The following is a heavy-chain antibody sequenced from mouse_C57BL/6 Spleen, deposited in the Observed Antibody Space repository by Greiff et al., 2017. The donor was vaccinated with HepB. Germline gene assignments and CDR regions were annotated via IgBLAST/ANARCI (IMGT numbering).Heavy chain of an antibody. CDR1: GFTFSSYA. D-gene: IGHD1-1*01. CDR2: ISSGGDYI. Sequence: EVMLVESGEGLVKPGGSLKLSCAASGFTFSSYAMSWVRQTPEKRLEWVAYISSGGDYIYYADTVKGRFTISRDNARNTLYLQMSSLKSEDTAMYYCTREDYYGSSYLYYAMDYWGQGTSVTVSS. J-gene: IGHJ4*01. CDR3: TREDYYGSSYLYYAMDY. V-gene: IGHV5-9-1*02.